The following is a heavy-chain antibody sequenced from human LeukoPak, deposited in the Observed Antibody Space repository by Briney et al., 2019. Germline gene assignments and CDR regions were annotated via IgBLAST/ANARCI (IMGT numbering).Heavy chain of an antibody. CDR2: IYYSGST. D-gene: IGHD4-17*01. J-gene: IGHJ4*02. CDR3: ARDRGDYVRYLDY. CDR1: VGSISSYY. Sequence: SETLSLTCTVSVGSISSYYWSWIRQPPGKGLEWIGYIYYSGSTNCNPSLKSRVTISVDTFKNQFSLKLSSVTAADTAVYYCARDRGDYVRYLDYWGQGTLVTVSS. V-gene: IGHV4-59*01.